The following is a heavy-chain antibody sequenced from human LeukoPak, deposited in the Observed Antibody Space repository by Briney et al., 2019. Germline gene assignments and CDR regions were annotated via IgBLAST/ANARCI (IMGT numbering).Heavy chain of an antibody. Sequence: GGSLRLSCAASGFTFSDYYMNWIRQTPGKGLEWISYISSSGSIIYYADSVKGRFTISRDDAKNSLFLQMNSLRAEDTATYYCARGEFGDYYYFYMDVWGKGTTVTVSS. V-gene: IGHV3-11*04. D-gene: IGHD2/OR15-2a*01. CDR3: ARGEFGDYYYFYMDV. J-gene: IGHJ6*03. CDR1: GFTFSDYY. CDR2: ISSSGSII.